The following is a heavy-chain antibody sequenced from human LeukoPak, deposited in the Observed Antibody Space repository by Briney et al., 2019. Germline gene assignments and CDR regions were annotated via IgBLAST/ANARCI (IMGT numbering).Heavy chain of an antibody. D-gene: IGHD1-1*01. CDR1: GFSFHIYG. J-gene: IGHJ5*02. CDR2: IRYDGNNK. Sequence: PGGSLRLSCAASGFSFHIYGMHWVRQAPGKGLEWVAFIRYDGNNKYYTDSVKGRFTISRDNSKNTLYLQMNSLRAEDTGVYCCAKDPGVLERRPNWFDPWGRGTLVTVSS. V-gene: IGHV3-30*02. CDR3: AKDPGVLERRPNWFDP.